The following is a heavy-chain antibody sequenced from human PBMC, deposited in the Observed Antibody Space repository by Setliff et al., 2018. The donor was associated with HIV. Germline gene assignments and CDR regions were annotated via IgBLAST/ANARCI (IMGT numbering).Heavy chain of an antibody. CDR1: GGSTSRYY. CDR2: IYTSGST. D-gene: IGHD3-10*01. V-gene: IGHV4-4*07. Sequence: SETLSLTCTVSGGSTSRYYWSWIRQSAGKGLEWIGHIYTSGSTKYNPSLKSRVTVSVDTSKNQLSLNLTSVTAADTAVYYCARCFYGSGSYSYYFDYWGQGTLVTVSS. J-gene: IGHJ4*02. CDR3: ARCFYGSGSYSYYFDY.